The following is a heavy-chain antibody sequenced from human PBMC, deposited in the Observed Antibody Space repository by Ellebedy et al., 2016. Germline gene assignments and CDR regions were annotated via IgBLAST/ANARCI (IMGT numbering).Heavy chain of an antibody. Sequence: SETLSLTXTVSGGSISSGGYYWSWIRQHPGKGLEWIGYIYYSGSTYYNPSLKSRVTISVDTSKNQFSLKLSSVTAADTAVYYCARAASSYSFPNWFNPWGQGTLVTVSS. CDR2: IYYSGST. CDR1: GGSISSGGYY. CDR3: ARAASSYSFPNWFNP. V-gene: IGHV4-31*03. D-gene: IGHD6-13*01. J-gene: IGHJ5*02.